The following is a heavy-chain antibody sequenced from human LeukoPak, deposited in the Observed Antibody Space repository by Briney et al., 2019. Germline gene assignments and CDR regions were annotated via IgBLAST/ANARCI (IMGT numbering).Heavy chain of an antibody. CDR3: ARGDPRRGYCSGGSCSTYYYYYYYMDV. J-gene: IGHJ6*03. V-gene: IGHV1-8*01. Sequence: ASVKVSCKASGYTFTSYDINWVRQATGQGLEWMGWMNPNSGNTGYAQKFQGRVTITTDESTSTAYMELSSLRSEDTAVYYCARGDPRRGYCSGGSCSTYYYYYYYMDVWGKGTTVTVSS. D-gene: IGHD2-15*01. CDR1: GYTFTSYD. CDR2: MNPNSGNT.